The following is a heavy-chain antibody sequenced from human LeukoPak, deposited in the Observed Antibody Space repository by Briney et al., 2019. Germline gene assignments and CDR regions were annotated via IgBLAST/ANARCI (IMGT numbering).Heavy chain of an antibody. Sequence: GGSLRLSCAASGFTVSSNYMSWVRQAPGKGLEWVSAISGSGGSTYYADSVKGRFTISRDNSKNTLYLQMNSLRAEDTAVYYCAKGYQLPDPLPWDYWAQGTLVTVSS. CDR3: AKGYQLPDPLPWDY. V-gene: IGHV3-23*01. CDR2: ISGSGGST. D-gene: IGHD2-2*01. CDR1: GFTVSSNY. J-gene: IGHJ4*02.